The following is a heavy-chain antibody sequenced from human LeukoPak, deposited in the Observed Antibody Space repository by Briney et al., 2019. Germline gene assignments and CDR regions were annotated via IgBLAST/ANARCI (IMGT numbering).Heavy chain of an antibody. CDR2: ISGSGGST. CDR3: AKGHYDILTAIDY. Sequence: GGSLRLSCAASGFTFSSYAMSWVRQAPGKGLEWVSAISGSGGSTYYADSMKGRFTISRDNSKNTLYLQMNSLRAEDTAIYFCAKGHYDILTAIDYWGQGTLVTVSS. D-gene: IGHD3-9*01. J-gene: IGHJ4*02. V-gene: IGHV3-23*01. CDR1: GFTFSSYA.